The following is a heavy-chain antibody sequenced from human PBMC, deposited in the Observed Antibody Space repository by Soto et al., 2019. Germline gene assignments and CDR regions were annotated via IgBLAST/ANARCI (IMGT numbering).Heavy chain of an antibody. D-gene: IGHD3-10*01. Sequence: GASVKVSCKASGYTFTSYGISWVRQAPGQGLEWMGWISAYNGNTNYAQKLQGRVTMTTDTSTSTAYMELRSLGSDDTAVYYCARVPRYYHGSGRPNWFDPWGQGTLVTVSS. J-gene: IGHJ5*02. V-gene: IGHV1-18*04. CDR2: ISAYNGNT. CDR1: GYTFTSYG. CDR3: ARVPRYYHGSGRPNWFDP.